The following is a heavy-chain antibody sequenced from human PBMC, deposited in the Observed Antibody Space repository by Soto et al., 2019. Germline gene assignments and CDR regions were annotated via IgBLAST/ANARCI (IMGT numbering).Heavy chain of an antibody. CDR3: GRAHGDYKRLSSWFDP. J-gene: IGHJ5*02. CDR2: IYHNGST. D-gene: IGHD4-17*01. CDR1: GGSISSGGYS. V-gene: IGHV4-30-2*01. Sequence: QLQLQESGSGLVKPSQTLSLTCADSGGSISSGGYSWSWIRQPPGKGLEWIGYIYHNGSTYYNPSLKTQVTISVDRSKYQFSVKMSSVTAADTAVYYCGRAHGDYKRLSSWFDPWGQGTLVAVSS.